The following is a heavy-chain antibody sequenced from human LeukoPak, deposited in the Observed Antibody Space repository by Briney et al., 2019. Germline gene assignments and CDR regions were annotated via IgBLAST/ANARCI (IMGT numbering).Heavy chain of an antibody. Sequence: PGRSLRLSCAASGFTFDDYAMHWVRQAPGKGLEWASGISWNSGSIGYADSVKGRFTISRDNAKNSLHLQMNSLRAEDTALYYCAKDIEVGLVPAAMRFDYWGQGTLVTVSS. D-gene: IGHD2-2*01. V-gene: IGHV3-9*01. CDR1: GFTFDDYA. CDR2: ISWNSGSI. CDR3: AKDIEVGLVPAAMRFDY. J-gene: IGHJ4*02.